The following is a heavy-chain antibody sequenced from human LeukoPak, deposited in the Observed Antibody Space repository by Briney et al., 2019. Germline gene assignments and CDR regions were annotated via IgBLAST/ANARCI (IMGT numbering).Heavy chain of an antibody. CDR1: GYTFIDYY. Sequence: ASVKVPCKASGYTFIDYYMYWVRQAPGQGLEWMGRINPNSGGTNYAQKFQGRVTLTRDTSISTAYMELSRLRSDDTAVYYCAREWGYSGYDFDYWGQGTLVTVSS. CDR3: AREWGYSGYDFDY. J-gene: IGHJ4*02. CDR2: INPNSGGT. V-gene: IGHV1-2*06. D-gene: IGHD5-12*01.